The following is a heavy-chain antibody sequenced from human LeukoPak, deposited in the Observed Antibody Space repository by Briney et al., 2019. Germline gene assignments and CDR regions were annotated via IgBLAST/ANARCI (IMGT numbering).Heavy chain of an antibody. D-gene: IGHD6-19*01. CDR1: GFTFSAYW. Sequence: PGGSLGLSCAASGFTFSAYWMHWVRQAPGKGLVWVSRINSDGSTTSYADSAKGRFTISRDNAKNTLYLQMDSLRAEDTAVYYCATTVAAGPRYWGQGILVTVSS. J-gene: IGHJ4*02. CDR3: ATTVAAGPRY. V-gene: IGHV3-74*01. CDR2: INSDGSTT.